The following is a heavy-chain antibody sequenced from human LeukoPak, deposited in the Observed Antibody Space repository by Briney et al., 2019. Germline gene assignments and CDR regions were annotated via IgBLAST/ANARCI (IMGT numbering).Heavy chain of an antibody. Sequence: GSLRLSCAASGFTFSSYEMNWVRQAPGKGLEGASYISSSGSTIYYADSVKGRFTISRDNAKNSLYLQMNSLRAEDTAVYYCARGSLVYCSSTSCYDGFSIWFDPWGQGTLVTVSS. V-gene: IGHV3-48*03. CDR2: ISSSGSTI. CDR3: ARGSLVYCSSTSCYDGFSIWFDP. J-gene: IGHJ5*02. CDR1: GFTFSSYE. D-gene: IGHD2-2*01.